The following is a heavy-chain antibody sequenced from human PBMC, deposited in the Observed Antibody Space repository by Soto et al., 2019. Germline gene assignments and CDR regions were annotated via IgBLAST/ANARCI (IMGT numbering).Heavy chain of an antibody. J-gene: IGHJ5*02. D-gene: IGHD6-6*01. CDR3: ARDRHNNFFDP. CDR2: IYYSGST. CDR1: GASMSSGGYY. Sequence: QVQLQESGPGLVKPSQTLSLTCTVSGASMSSGGYYWTWIRQSPGKGLEWIGYIYYSGSTYYNPSVESRVAISLDTSRSPFSLTLHSVTAADTAIYYCARDRHNNFFDPWGQGTLVTVSS. V-gene: IGHV4-31*03.